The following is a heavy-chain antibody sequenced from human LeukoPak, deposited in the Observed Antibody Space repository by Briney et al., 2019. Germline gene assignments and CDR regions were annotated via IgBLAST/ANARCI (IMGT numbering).Heavy chain of an antibody. CDR1: GFTFSSYA. D-gene: IGHD2-2*01. CDR3: AKGGNSVPAAADYFDY. V-gene: IGHV3-30-3*01. J-gene: IGHJ4*02. Sequence: PGGSLRLSCAASGFTFSSYAMHWVRQAPGKGLEWVAVISYDGSNKYYADSVKGRFTISRDNSKSTLYLQMNSLRAEDTAVYYCAKGGNSVPAAADYFDYWGQGTLVTVSS. CDR2: ISYDGSNK.